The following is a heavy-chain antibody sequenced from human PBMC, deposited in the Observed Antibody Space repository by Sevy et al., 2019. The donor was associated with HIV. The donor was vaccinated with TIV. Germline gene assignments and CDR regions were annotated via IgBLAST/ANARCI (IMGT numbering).Heavy chain of an antibody. CDR3: ARADYYGSGSSYYYYGMDV. D-gene: IGHD3-10*01. CDR1: GDSVSSNSAA. J-gene: IGHJ6*02. V-gene: IGHV6-1*01. CDR2: TYYRSKWYN. Sequence: QSQTLSLTCAISGDSVSSNSAAWNWIRQSPSRGLEWLGRTYYRSKWYNDYAVSVKSRITINPDTSKNQFSLHLNSVTPEDTAVYYCARADYYGSGSSYYYYGMDVWGQGTTVTVSS.